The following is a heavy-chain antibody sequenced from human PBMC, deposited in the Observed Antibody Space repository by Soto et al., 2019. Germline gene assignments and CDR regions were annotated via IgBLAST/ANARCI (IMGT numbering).Heavy chain of an antibody. CDR2: ISGSGDNT. CDR3: AKLPLFLALGFAS. D-gene: IGHD3-3*01. J-gene: IGHJ4*02. V-gene: IGHV3-23*01. CDR1: GFTFSNYV. Sequence: EVHLLDSGGGLVQPGGSLRLSCAASGFTFSNYVMSWVRQAPGKGLEWVSSISGSGDNTYYADSVKGRFTISRDNSKTTLFIQINGLGAEDRALYSGAKLPLFLALGFASWGQGTLVPFSS.